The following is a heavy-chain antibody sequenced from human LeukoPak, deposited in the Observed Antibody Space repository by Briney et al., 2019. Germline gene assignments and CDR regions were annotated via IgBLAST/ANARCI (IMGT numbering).Heavy chain of an antibody. D-gene: IGHD3-10*01. CDR1: GGSISSYY. V-gene: IGHV4-59*08. CDR2: IYYSGST. J-gene: IGHJ3*02. Sequence: SETLSLTCTVSGGSISSYYWSWIRQPPGKGLEWIGYIYYSGSTNYNPSLNSRVTISVDTSKNKCSLQISPVTDDTAACYFCYTRRPNSNPSLKSRVTISVDTSKNQFSLKLSSVTAADTAVYYCARGEAWERQDAFDIWGQGTMVTVSS. CDR3: CYTRRPNSNPSLKSRVTISVDTSKNQFSLKLSSVTAADTAVYYCARGEAWERQDAFDI.